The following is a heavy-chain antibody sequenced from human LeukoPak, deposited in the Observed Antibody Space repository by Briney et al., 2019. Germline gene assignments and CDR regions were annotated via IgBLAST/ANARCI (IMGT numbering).Heavy chain of an antibody. CDR3: ARRSVDEDVAMVSDY. D-gene: IGHD5-18*01. CDR2: FSHSGST. V-gene: IGHV4-39*01. Sequence: SETLSLTCTVSGGSISGSDDYWDWIRQPPGKGLEWIGSFSHSGSTYYNPSLRSRVTISAETSKNQFSLKLTSVTATDPAVYHSARRSVDEDVAMVSDYWGQGTLVTVSP. J-gene: IGHJ4*02. CDR1: GGSISGSDDY.